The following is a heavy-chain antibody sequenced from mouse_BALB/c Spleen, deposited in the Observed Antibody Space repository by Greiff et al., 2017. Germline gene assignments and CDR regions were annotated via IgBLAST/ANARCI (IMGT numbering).Heavy chain of an antibody. D-gene: IGHD1-1*01. CDR3: ARGGDYYGSSPAWFAY. CDR1: GFTFSSYA. V-gene: IGHV5-6-5*01. CDR2: ISSGGST. Sequence: EVQLVESGGGLVKPGGSLKLSCAASGFTFSSYAMSWVRQTPEKRLEWVASISSGGSTYYPDSVKGRFTISRDNARNILYLQMSSLRSEDTAMYYCARGGDYYGSSPAWFAYWGQGTLVTVSA. J-gene: IGHJ3*01.